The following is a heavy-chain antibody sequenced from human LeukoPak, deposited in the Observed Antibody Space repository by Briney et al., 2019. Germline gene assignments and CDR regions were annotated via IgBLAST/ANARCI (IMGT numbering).Heavy chain of an antibody. J-gene: IGHJ3*02. CDR2: IRYDGSNK. D-gene: IGHD1-14*01. CDR1: GFTFSSYA. V-gene: IGHV3-30*02. CDR3: ARVRLQPRTLLDDAFDI. Sequence: QPGGSLRLSCAASGFTFSSYAMHWVRQAPGKGLEWVTFIRYDGSNKYYADSVKGRFTISRDNAKNSLYLQMNSLRAEDTAVYYCARVRLQPRTLLDDAFDIWGQGTMVTVSS.